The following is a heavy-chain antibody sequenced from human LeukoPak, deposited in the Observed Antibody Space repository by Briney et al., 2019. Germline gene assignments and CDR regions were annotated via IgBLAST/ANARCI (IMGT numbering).Heavy chain of an antibody. CDR2: ISWNSGSI. CDR1: GFTFDDYA. Sequence: PGGSLRLSCAASGFTFDDYAMHWVRQAPGKGLEWVSGISWNSGSIGYADSVKGRFTISRDNAKNSLYLQMNSLRAEDTALYYCAKGIGSSWYGDAFDIWGQGTMVIVSS. CDR3: AKGIGSSWYGDAFDI. D-gene: IGHD6-13*01. J-gene: IGHJ3*02. V-gene: IGHV3-9*01.